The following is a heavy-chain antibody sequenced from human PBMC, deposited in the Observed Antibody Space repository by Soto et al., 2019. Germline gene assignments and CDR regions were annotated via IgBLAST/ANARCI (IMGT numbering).Heavy chain of an antibody. D-gene: IGHD4-17*01. CDR3: AKGFDYGDTKHIDH. CDR1: GFVFITHA. Sequence: GSLRLSCAASGFVFITHALSCWLQSAGKVLEWLSSITNTGITTHYADSVKGRFTISRENSRNTLHLQMNNLRVDDTAVYYCAKGFDYGDTKHIDHWGQGTLVTVSS. J-gene: IGHJ4*02. V-gene: IGHV3-23*01. CDR2: ITNTGITT.